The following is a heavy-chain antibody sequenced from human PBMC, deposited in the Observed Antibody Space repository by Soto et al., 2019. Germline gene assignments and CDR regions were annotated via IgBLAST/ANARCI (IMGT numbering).Heavy chain of an antibody. Sequence: PSETLSLTCAVYGVSFSGYYWSWIRQPPGKGLEWIGEINHSGSTNYNPSLKSRVTISVDTSKNQFSLKLSSVTAADTAVYYCASRGSWRAPFDYWGQGTLVTVSS. V-gene: IGHV4-34*01. CDR3: ASRGSWRAPFDY. D-gene: IGHD6-13*01. J-gene: IGHJ4*02. CDR2: INHSGST. CDR1: GVSFSGYY.